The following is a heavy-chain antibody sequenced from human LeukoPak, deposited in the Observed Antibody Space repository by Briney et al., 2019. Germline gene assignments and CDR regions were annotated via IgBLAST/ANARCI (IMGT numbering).Heavy chain of an antibody. Sequence: GGSLRLSCAASGFTFSSYGMHWVRQAPGKGLEWVAFIRYDGSNKYYADSVKGRFTISRDNSKNTLYLQMNSLRAEDTAVYHCAKAPTTVTDIVPPFDPWGQGTLVTVSS. CDR2: IRYDGSNK. V-gene: IGHV3-30*02. CDR3: AKAPTTVTDIVPPFDP. CDR1: GFTFSSYG. D-gene: IGHD4-17*01. J-gene: IGHJ5*02.